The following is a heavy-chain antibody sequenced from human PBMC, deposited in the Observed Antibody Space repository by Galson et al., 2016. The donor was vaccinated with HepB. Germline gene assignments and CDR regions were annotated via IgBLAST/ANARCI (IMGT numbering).Heavy chain of an antibody. V-gene: IGHV3-7*03. CDR3: VTSQGY. CDR1: GLKFSSYW. Sequence: SLRLSCAVSGLKFSSYWMTWVHQAPGKGLEWVATINPYGTEKAYVHYVKGRVTMARDNAKDSLHLQMKSLRAEDPDVYYCVTSQGYWGQGTLVTVSS. CDR2: INPYGTEK. J-gene: IGHJ4*02.